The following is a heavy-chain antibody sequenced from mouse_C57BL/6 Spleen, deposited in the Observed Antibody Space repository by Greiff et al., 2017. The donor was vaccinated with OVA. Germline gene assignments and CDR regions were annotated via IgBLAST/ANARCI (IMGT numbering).Heavy chain of an antibody. J-gene: IGHJ4*01. Sequence: EVQLQQSGPGLVKPSQSLSLTCSVTGYSITSGYYWNWIRQFPGNKLEWMGYISYDGSNNYNPSLKNRISITRDTSKNQFFLKLNSVTTEDTATYYCANYDFIYAMDYWGQGTSVTVSS. D-gene: IGHD2-4*01. CDR2: ISYDGSN. CDR3: ANYDFIYAMDY. CDR1: GYSITSGYY. V-gene: IGHV3-6*01.